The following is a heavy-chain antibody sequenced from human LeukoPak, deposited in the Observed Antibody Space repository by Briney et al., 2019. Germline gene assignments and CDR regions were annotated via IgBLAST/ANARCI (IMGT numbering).Heavy chain of an antibody. CDR1: GASISSSSYY. J-gene: IGHJ5*02. V-gene: IGHV4-39*01. Sequence: SETLSLTCTVSGASISSSSYYWGWIRQPPGKGLEWIGNIYYSESTYYNPSLKSRVTMSIDTSRNQFSLKLRSVTAADTAVYYCARRPNWDYSNWFDPWGQGTLVTVSS. CDR3: ARRPNWDYSNWFDP. CDR2: IYYSEST. D-gene: IGHD1-7*01.